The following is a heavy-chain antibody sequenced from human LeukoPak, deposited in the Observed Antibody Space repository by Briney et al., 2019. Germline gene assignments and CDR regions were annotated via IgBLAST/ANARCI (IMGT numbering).Heavy chain of an antibody. Sequence: GASLRLSCAASGFTFSTYTMSWVRQAPGKGLEWVSAIRGSGDNTYYADSVEGRFTISRDNSKNTMYLQVNNLRVEDTAIYYCAKEDSSGWIHYWGQGTLVTVSS. D-gene: IGHD6-19*01. CDR1: GFTFSTYT. J-gene: IGHJ4*02. V-gene: IGHV3-23*01. CDR3: AKEDSSGWIHY. CDR2: IRGSGDNT.